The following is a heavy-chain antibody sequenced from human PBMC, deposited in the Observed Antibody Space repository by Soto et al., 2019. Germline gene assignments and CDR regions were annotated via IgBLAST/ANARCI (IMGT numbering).Heavy chain of an antibody. V-gene: IGHV3-53*01. Sequence: PGGSLRLSCAASGFTVSSNYMSWVRQAPGKGLEWVSVIYSGGSTYYADSVKGRFTISRDNSKNTLYLQMNSLRAEDTAVYYCAGFFDGSYYYGMEVWGRGTRVTVSS. J-gene: IGHJ6*02. CDR3: AGFFDGSYYYGMEV. D-gene: IGHD5-12*01. CDR2: IYSGGST. CDR1: GFTVSSNY.